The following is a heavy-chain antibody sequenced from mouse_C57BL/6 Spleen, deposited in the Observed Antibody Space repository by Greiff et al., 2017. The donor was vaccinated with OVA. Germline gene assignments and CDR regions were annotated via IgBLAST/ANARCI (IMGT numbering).Heavy chain of an antibody. V-gene: IGHV1-39*01. Sequence: VQLQQSGPELVKPGASVKISCKASGYSFTDYNMNWVKQSHGKSLEWIGVINPNYGTTSYNQKFKGKATLTVDQSSSTAYMQLNSLTSEDSAVYYCARWEDGNYFYAMDYWGQGTSVTVSS. CDR3: ARWEDGNYFYAMDY. J-gene: IGHJ4*01. D-gene: IGHD2-1*01. CDR1: GYSFTDYN. CDR2: INPNYGTT.